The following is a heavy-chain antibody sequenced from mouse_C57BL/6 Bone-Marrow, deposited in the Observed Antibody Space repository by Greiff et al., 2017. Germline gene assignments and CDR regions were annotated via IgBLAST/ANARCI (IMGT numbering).Heavy chain of an antibody. Sequence: QVQLQQPGAELVRPGTSVKLSCKASGYTFTSYWMHWVKQRPGQGLEWIGVIDPSDSYTNYNQKFKGKATLTVDTSSSTAYMQLSSLTSEDSAVYYCASHGTYDYWYFDVWGTGTTVTVSS. CDR2: IDPSDSYT. D-gene: IGHD2-1*01. CDR1: GYTFTSYW. CDR3: ASHGTYDYWYFDV. V-gene: IGHV1-59*01. J-gene: IGHJ1*03.